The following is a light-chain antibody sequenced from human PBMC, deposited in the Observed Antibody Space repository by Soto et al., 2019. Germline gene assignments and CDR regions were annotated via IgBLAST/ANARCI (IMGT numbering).Light chain of an antibody. J-gene: IGLJ1*01. CDR3: SSYEGSNNFV. Sequence: QSALTQPPSASGSPGQSVTISCTGTSSDVGGYDYVSWYQQHPGKAPKLMLYEVTKRPSVVPDRFSCSKSGNTASLTVSGLQAEDESDYYCSSYEGSNNFVFGTGTKLTVL. CDR1: SSDVGGYDY. CDR2: EVT. V-gene: IGLV2-8*01.